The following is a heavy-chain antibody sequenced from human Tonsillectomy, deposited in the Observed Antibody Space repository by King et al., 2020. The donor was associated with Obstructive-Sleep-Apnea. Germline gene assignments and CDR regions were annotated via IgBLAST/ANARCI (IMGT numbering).Heavy chain of an antibody. CDR1: GVTFTSYW. V-gene: IGHV3-7*01. D-gene: IGHD2-2*01. CDR3: ARVLLFQYYFDY. CDR2: INQDVSDI. Sequence: VQLVESGGGLVQPGGSLRLSCAASGVTFTSYWMSWVRQAPRKGLEWVANINQDVSDIYYVDSVKGRFTISRDNTTNSLYLQINSLRAEDTAVYYCARVLLFQYYFDYWGQGTLVTVSS. J-gene: IGHJ4*02.